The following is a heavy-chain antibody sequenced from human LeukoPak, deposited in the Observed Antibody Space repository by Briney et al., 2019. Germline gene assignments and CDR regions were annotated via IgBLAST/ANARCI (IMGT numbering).Heavy chain of an antibody. J-gene: IGHJ4*02. CDR2: IYTSGST. CDR3: TRGASGNYHYFDY. D-gene: IGHD1-26*01. V-gene: IGHV4-4*07. Sequence: SETLSLTCTVSGGSISSYFWSWIRQPAGKGLEWIGRIYTSGSTDYNPSLKSRVTLSVDTSKNQFSLKLSSVTAADTAVYYCTRGASGNYHYFDYWGQGTLVTVSS. CDR1: GGSISSYF.